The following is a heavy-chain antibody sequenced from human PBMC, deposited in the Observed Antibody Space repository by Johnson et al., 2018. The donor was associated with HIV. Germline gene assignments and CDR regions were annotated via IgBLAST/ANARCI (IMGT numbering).Heavy chain of an antibody. V-gene: IGHV3-11*04. Sequence: QVQLVESGGGLVKPGGSLRLSCAASGFTFSDYYMSWIRQAPGKGLEWVSYISSSGTTIYYADSVKGRFTISRDNAQNSLYLQMNRLRAQDTVVYYCARGGIAATRHAFDIWGQGTMVTVSS. CDR2: ISSSGTTI. J-gene: IGHJ3*02. D-gene: IGHD6-13*01. CDR3: ARGGIAATRHAFDI. CDR1: GFTFSDYY.